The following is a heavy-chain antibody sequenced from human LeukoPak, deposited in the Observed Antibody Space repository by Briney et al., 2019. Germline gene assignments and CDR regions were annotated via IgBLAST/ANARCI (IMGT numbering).Heavy chain of an antibody. CDR2: IYSSGST. Sequence: SETLSLTCGVSGGSISSYYWSWIRQAPGKGLEWIGYIYSSGSTNYNPSLKGRLTISVDTSKNQFSLKLSSVTAADTAVYSCARGSVRGEFDPWGQGTLVTVSS. J-gene: IGHJ5*02. CDR1: GGSISSYY. D-gene: IGHD3-10*01. CDR3: ARGSVRGEFDP. V-gene: IGHV4-59*01.